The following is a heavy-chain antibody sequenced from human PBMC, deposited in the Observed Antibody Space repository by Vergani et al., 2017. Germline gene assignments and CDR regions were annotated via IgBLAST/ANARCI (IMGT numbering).Heavy chain of an antibody. CDR2: IWYDGSNK. V-gene: IGHV3-33*01. Sequence: QVQLVESGGGVVQPGRSLRLSCAASGFTFSSYGMHWVRQAPGKGLEWVAVIWYDGSNKYYADSVKGRFTISRDNSKNTLYLQMNSLRAEDTAVYYCARGPGGIAVAVRRYTTLGPYYYYGMDVWGQGTTVTVSS. D-gene: IGHD6-19*01. J-gene: IGHJ6*02. CDR3: ARGPGGIAVAVRRYTTLGPYYYYGMDV. CDR1: GFTFSSYG.